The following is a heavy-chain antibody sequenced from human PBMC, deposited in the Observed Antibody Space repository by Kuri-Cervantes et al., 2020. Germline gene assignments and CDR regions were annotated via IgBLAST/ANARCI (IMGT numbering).Heavy chain of an antibody. J-gene: IGHJ4*02. D-gene: IGHD5-24*01. CDR1: GGPFKTDY. V-gene: IGHV4-59*01. CDR2: VFYSGST. CDR3: ARGVEMATITFDY. Sequence: SETLSLTCTVSGGPFKTDYWTWIRQPPGKGLEWIGSVFYSGSTNYNPSLKSRVTISVDKSKNQFSLKLSSVTAADTAVYYCARGVEMATITFDYWGQGTLVTVSS.